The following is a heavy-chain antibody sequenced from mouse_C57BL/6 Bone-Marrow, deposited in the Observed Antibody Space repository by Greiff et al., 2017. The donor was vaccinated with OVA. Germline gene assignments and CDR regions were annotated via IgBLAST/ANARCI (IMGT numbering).Heavy chain of an antibody. CDR2: IDPSDSYT. D-gene: IGHD1-1*01. CDR1: GYTFTSYW. CDR3: ARDYGSSYGYWYFDV. V-gene: IGHV1-69*01. Sequence: VQLQQSGAELVMPGASVKLSCKASGYTFTSYWMHWVKQRPGQGLEWIGEIDPSDSYTNYNQKFKGKSTLTVDKSSSTAYMQLSSLTSEDSAVYYCARDYGSSYGYWYFDVWGTGTTVTVSS. J-gene: IGHJ1*03.